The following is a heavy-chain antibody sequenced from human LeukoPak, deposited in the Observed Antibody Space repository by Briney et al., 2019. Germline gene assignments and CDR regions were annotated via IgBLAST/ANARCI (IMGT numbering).Heavy chain of an antibody. J-gene: IGHJ6*03. D-gene: IGHD2-8*01. Sequence: SETLSLTCTVSGGSISSYYWSWIRQPAGKGLEWIGEIYHDGSTNYNPSLKSRVTISIDKSRRQFSLRLNSVTAADTAVYYCASNGYYCIEFWGKGTTVTVSS. V-gene: IGHV4-59*12. CDR3: ASNGYYCIEF. CDR1: GGSISSYY. CDR2: IYHDGST.